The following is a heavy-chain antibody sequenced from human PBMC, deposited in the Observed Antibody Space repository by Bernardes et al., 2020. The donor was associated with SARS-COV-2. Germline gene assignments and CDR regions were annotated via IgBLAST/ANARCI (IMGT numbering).Heavy chain of an antibody. Sequence: LSLTCTVSGGSISSYYWSWIRQPPGKGLEWIGYIYYSGSTNYNPSLKSRVTISVDTSKNQFSLKLSSVTAADTAVYYCARADFTMVRGVIIGGPDYWGQGTLVTVSS. CDR2: IYYSGST. CDR3: ARADFTMVRGVIIGGPDY. J-gene: IGHJ4*02. CDR1: GGSISSYY. V-gene: IGHV4-59*01. D-gene: IGHD3-10*01.